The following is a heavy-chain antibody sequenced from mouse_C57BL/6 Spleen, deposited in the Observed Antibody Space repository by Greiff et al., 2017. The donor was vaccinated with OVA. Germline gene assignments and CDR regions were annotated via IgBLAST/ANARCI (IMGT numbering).Heavy chain of an antibody. D-gene: IGHD1-1*01. CDR2: INPSSGYT. CDR1: GYTFTSYW. Sequence: QVHVKQSGAELAKPGASVKLSCKASGYTFTSYWMHWVKQRPGQGLEWIGYINPSSGYTKYNQKFKDKATLTADKSSSTAYMQLSSLTYEDSAVYYCARYITTVVANYYAMDYWGQGTSVTVSS. CDR3: ARYITTVVANYYAMDY. J-gene: IGHJ4*01. V-gene: IGHV1-7*01.